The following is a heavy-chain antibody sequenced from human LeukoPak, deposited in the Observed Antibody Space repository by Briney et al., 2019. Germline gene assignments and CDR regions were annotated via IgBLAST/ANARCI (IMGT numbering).Heavy chain of an antibody. CDR1: GGTFSSYA. Sequence: GASVKVSCKASGGTFSSYAISWVRQAPGRGLEWMGGIIPIFGTANYAQKFQGRVTITTDESTSTAYMELSSLRSEDTAVYYCARGGSSSWWVNDAFDIWGQGTMVTVSS. J-gene: IGHJ3*02. CDR3: ARGGSSSWWVNDAFDI. V-gene: IGHV1-69*05. CDR2: IIPIFGTA. D-gene: IGHD6-13*01.